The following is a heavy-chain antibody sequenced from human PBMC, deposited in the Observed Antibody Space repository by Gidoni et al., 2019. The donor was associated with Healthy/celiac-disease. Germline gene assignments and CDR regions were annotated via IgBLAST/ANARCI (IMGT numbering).Heavy chain of an antibody. Sequence: QVQLQESGPGLVQPSQTLSLTCTVSGGSISRGSFYWTWIRQPAGKGLEWIGRIYTSGSTSYNPSLKSRVTISLDTSKNQFSLKLTSVIAADTAVYDCARVVIIAATLIYFDSWGQGTLVTVSS. CDR1: GGSISRGSFY. V-gene: IGHV4-61*02. D-gene: IGHD2-15*01. J-gene: IGHJ4*02. CDR2: IYTSGST. CDR3: ARVVIIAATLIYFDS.